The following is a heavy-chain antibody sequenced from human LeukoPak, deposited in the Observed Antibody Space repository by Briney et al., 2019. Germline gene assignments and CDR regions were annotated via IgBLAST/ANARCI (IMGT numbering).Heavy chain of an antibody. CDR3: ARGGLSGDYDILTGYQY. D-gene: IGHD3-9*01. V-gene: IGHV1-18*04. J-gene: IGHJ4*02. CDR2: IGAYNGNR. Sequence: ASVSVSCAASGYTFTSYGISWVRQAPGPGLEWMGWIGAYNGNRNYAQKLQGRVTMTTDTSTRTAYMRLRSMRSDDTAVYHCARGGLSGDYDILTGYQYWGQGTLVTVSS. CDR1: GYTFTSYG.